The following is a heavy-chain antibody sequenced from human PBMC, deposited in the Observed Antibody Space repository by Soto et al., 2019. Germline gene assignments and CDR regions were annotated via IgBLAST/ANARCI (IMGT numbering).Heavy chain of an antibody. CDR2: IYYSGST. V-gene: IGHV4-31*03. CDR3: ARSYYDDSSGYYPPDY. J-gene: IGHJ4*02. D-gene: IGHD3-22*01. Sequence: QVQLQESGPGLVKPSQTLSLTCTVSGGSISSGGYYWSWIRQHPGKGLEWIGYIYYSGSTYYNPSLKSRVTISVDTSKNQFSLKLSSVTAADTAVYYCARSYYDDSSGYYPPDYWGQGTLVTVSS. CDR1: GGSISSGGYY.